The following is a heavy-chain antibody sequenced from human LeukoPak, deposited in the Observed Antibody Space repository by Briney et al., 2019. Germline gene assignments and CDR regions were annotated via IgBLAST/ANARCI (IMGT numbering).Heavy chain of an antibody. Sequence: SETLSLTCTVSGGSISSYYWSWIRQPAGKGLEWIGRIYTSGSTNYNPSLKSRVTMSVDTSKNQFSLKLSSVTAADTAVYYCARASGHSGYGSAFFDYWGQGTLVTVSS. CDR2: IYTSGST. D-gene: IGHD5-12*01. V-gene: IGHV4-4*07. J-gene: IGHJ4*02. CDR3: ARASGHSGYGSAFFDY. CDR1: GGSISSYY.